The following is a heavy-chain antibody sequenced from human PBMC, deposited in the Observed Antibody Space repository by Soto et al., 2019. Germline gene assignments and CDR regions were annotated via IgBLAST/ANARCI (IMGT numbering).Heavy chain of an antibody. CDR1: GFTFSDYA. J-gene: IGHJ4*02. V-gene: IGHV3-23*01. Sequence: EVQLLESGGGLVQPGGSLRLSCAASGFTFSDYAMSWVRQAPGKGLEWVSSISGNGGHTYYADSVKGRFTISRDNSKNTLYMQMNSLRDEDTAVYYCAKDVGGTGYCSGSNCRADYWGQGTLVTVSS. CDR2: ISGNGGHT. D-gene: IGHD2-15*01. CDR3: AKDVGGTGYCSGSNCRADY.